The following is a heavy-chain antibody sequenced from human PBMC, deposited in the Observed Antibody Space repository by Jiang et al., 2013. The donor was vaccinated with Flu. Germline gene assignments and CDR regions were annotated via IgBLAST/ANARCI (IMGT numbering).Heavy chain of an antibody. V-gene: IGHV3-74*01. CDR2: INSDGSST. J-gene: IGHJ6*02. Sequence: LSCAASGFTFSSYWMHWVRQAPGKGLVWVSRINSDGSSTSYADSVKGRFTISRDNAKNTLYLQMNSLRAEDTAVYYCASLYGSGSYYDYYYGMDVWGQGTTVTVSS. CDR3: ASLYGSGSYYDYYYGMDV. D-gene: IGHD3-10*01. CDR1: GFTFSSYW.